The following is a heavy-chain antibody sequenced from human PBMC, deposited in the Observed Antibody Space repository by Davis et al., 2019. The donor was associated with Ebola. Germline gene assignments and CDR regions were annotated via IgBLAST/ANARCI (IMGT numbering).Heavy chain of an antibody. CDR3: ARAGSWYDWFDP. CDR2: ISSSSSYI. D-gene: IGHD6-13*01. CDR1: VITFSSYA. V-gene: IGHV3-21*01. J-gene: IGHJ5*02. Sequence: GESLKISCTDSVITFSSYAMNWVRQAPGKGLEWVSSISSSSSYIYYADSVKGRFTISRDNAKNSLYLQMNSLRAEDTAVYYCARAGSWYDWFDPWGQGTLVTVSS.